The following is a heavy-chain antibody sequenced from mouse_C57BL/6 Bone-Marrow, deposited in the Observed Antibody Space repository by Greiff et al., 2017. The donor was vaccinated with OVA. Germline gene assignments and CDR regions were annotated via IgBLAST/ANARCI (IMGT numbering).Heavy chain of an antibody. D-gene: IGHD2-12*01. CDR1: GYTFTSYW. V-gene: IGHV1-5*01. CDR3: TRSYYSLWFAY. Sequence: VQLQQSGTVLARPGASVKMSCKPSGYTFTSYWMHWVKQRPGQGLEWIGAIYPGNSDTSYNQKFKGKAKLTAVTSASTAYMELSSLTNEDSAVYYCTRSYYSLWFAYWGQGTLVTVSA. J-gene: IGHJ3*01. CDR2: IYPGNSDT.